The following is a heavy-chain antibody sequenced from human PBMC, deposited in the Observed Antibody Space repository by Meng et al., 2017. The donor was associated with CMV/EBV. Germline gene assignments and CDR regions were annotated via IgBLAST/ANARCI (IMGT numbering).Heavy chain of an antibody. V-gene: IGHV1-2*02. Sequence: EASGYTFTGYYMHWVRQAPGQGLEWMGWINPNSGGTNYAQKFQGRVTMTRDTSISTAYMELSRLRSDDTAVYYCARESNVDTAMVDYWGQGTLVTVSS. D-gene: IGHD5-18*01. CDR3: ARESNVDTAMVDY. CDR1: GYTFTGYY. J-gene: IGHJ4*02. CDR2: INPNSGGT.